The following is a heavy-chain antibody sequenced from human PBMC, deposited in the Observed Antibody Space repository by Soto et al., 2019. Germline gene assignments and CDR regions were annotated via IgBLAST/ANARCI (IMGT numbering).Heavy chain of an antibody. J-gene: IGHJ6*02. CDR1: GSTFSNFG. CDR2: ISADGSDK. D-gene: IGHD3-9*01. V-gene: IGHV3-30*18. Sequence: GGSLRLSCAASGSTFSNFGMHWVRQAPGKGLEWVAAISADGSDKYYADSVKGRFTISRDNSKNTLYLQMNSLRAEDTAVYYCAKVLRYSDWLLSSGMDVWGQGTTVTVSS. CDR3: AKVLRYSDWLLSSGMDV.